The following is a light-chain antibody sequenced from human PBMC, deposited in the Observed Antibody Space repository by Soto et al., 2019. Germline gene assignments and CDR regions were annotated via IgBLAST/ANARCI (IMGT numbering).Light chain of an antibody. V-gene: IGKV3-20*01. CDR2: GAS. CDR3: QKYGSTPLVT. J-gene: IGKJ5*01. Sequence: EIALTQSPGTLSLSPGERATLSCRASQSVSSNYLAWYQQKPGQAPRLLIYGASSRATGIPDRFSGSGSGTDYTLTISRLEPEDFAVYYCQKYGSTPLVTFGQGTRLEIK. CDR1: QSVSSNY.